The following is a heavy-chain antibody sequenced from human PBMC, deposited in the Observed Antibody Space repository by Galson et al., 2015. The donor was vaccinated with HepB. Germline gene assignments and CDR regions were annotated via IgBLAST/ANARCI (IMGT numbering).Heavy chain of an antibody. CDR3: AKDSFALNSGYAWAYFDY. V-gene: IGHV3-30*18. D-gene: IGHD5-12*01. Sequence: MHWVRQAPGKGLEWVAVISYDGSNKYYADSVKGRFTISRDNSKNTLYLQMNSLRAEDTAVYYCAKDSFALNSGYAWAYFDYWGQGTLVTVSS. CDR2: ISYDGSNK. J-gene: IGHJ4*02.